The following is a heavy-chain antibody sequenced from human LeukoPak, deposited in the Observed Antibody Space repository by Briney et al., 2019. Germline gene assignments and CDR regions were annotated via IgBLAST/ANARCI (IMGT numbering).Heavy chain of an antibody. D-gene: IGHD6-19*01. V-gene: IGHV4-59*08. Sequence: PSETLSLTCSVSGGSFSRYFRSWIRLPPGKGLEWIGYIGYSGSPDYNPSFKSRLTISVDTSKNQFSLKLRSVTAADTAVYYCARLKDWYNSGQNKWFETWGERTLVTVSS. CDR1: GGSFSRYF. CDR2: IGYSGSP. J-gene: IGHJ5*02. CDR3: ARLKDWYNSGQNKWFET.